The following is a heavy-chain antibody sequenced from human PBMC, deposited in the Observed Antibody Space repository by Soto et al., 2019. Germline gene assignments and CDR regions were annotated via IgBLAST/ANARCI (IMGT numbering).Heavy chain of an antibody. V-gene: IGHV4-30-2*01. CDR2: IYHSGST. Sequence: SETLSLTCAVSGGSISSGGYSWSWIRQPPGKGLEWIGYIYHSGSTYYNPSLKSRVTISVDRSKNQFSLKLSSVTAADTAVYYCARDYYDSSGYCDYWGQGTLVTVSS. CDR1: GGSISSGGYS. D-gene: IGHD3-22*01. CDR3: ARDYYDSSGYCDY. J-gene: IGHJ4*02.